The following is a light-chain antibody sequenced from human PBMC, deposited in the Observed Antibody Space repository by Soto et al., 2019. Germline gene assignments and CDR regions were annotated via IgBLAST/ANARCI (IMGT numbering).Light chain of an antibody. CDR2: DVR. Sequence: QSVLTQPASVSGSPGQSITISCTGTSSDVGGYNFVSWYQQHPGKPPKFIIYDVRNRPSGVSTRFAGSRSGNTASLTISGLQAEDEADYYCSSYTSSSTVIFGGGTKLTVL. CDR3: SSYTSSSTVI. CDR1: SSDVGGYNF. J-gene: IGLJ2*01. V-gene: IGLV2-14*03.